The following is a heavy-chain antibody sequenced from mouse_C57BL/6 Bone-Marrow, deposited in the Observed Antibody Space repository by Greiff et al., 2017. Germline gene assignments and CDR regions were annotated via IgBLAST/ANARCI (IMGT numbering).Heavy chain of an antibody. J-gene: IGHJ2*01. CDR2: IAPNSGGP. CDR3: ARSRSNYPYYFDY. D-gene: IGHD2-5*01. V-gene: IGHV1-72*01. Sequence: QVQLQQPGAELVKPGASVKLSCKASGYTFTSYWLHWVKPRPGRGLEWIGRIAPNSGGPKYNEKFKRKATLTVDNPSSTAYMQLSSLTSEDSAVYYCARSRSNYPYYFDYWGQGTTLTVSS. CDR1: GYTFTSYW.